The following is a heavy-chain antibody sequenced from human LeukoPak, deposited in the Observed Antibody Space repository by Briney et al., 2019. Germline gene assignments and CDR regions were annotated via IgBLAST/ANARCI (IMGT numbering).Heavy chain of an antibody. D-gene: IGHD2-2*01. CDR2: IYYSGST. Sequence: SETLSLTCAVSGGSISSYYWSWIRQPPGKGLEWIGYIYYSGSTNYNPSLKSRVTISVDTSKNQFSLKLSSVTAADTAVYYCARAIVVVPAAIVYYYYYMDVWGKGTTVTVSS. J-gene: IGHJ6*03. CDR3: ARAIVVVPAAIVYYYYYMDV. CDR1: GGSISSYY. V-gene: IGHV4-59*01.